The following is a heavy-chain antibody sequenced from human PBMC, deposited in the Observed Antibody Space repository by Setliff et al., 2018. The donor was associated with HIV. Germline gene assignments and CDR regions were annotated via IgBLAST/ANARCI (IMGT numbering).Heavy chain of an antibody. J-gene: IGHJ6*03. CDR1: GGSISSYY. CDR2: IYYSGST. V-gene: IGHV4-59*08. D-gene: IGHD2-2*01. Sequence: PSETSLTCTVSGGSISSYYWSWVRQPPGKGLEWIGYIYYSGSTNYNPSLKSRVTISVDTSKNQFSLKLSSVTAADTAVYYCTRSSGYCTSTSCPYYSYYYMDVWGKGTTVTVSS. CDR3: TRSSGYCTSTSCPYYSYYYMDV.